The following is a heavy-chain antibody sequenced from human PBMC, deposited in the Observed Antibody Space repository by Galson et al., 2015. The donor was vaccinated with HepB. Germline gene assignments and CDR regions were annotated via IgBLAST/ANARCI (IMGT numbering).Heavy chain of an antibody. D-gene: IGHD2-2*02. J-gene: IGHJ6*02. CDR2: INHSGST. V-gene: IGHV4-34*01. Sequence: SETLSLTCAVYGGSFSGYYWSWIRQPPGKGLEWIGEINHSGSTNYNPSLKSRVTISVDTSKNQFSLKLSSVTAADTAVYYCARGGRDIVVVPAAIPSYYYYYGMDVWGQGTTVTVSS. CDR1: GGSFSGYY. CDR3: ARGGRDIVVVPAAIPSYYYYYGMDV.